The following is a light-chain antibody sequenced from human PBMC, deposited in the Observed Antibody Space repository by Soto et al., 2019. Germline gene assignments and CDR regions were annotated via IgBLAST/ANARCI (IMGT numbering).Light chain of an antibody. Sequence: EIVMTQSLATLSVSQGERATLSCRASQSVSSNLAWYQQKPGQAPRLLIYGASTRATGIPARFSGSGSGTEFTLTISSLQSEDFAVYYCQQYNNWWTFGQGTKV. CDR1: QSVSSN. V-gene: IGKV3-15*01. CDR2: GAS. CDR3: QQYNNWWT. J-gene: IGKJ1*01.